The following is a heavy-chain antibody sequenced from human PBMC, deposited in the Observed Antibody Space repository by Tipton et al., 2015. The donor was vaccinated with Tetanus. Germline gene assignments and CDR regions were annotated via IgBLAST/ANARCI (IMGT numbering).Heavy chain of an antibody. CDR1: GFDFRNYD. CDR3: VRDDSGRGLDY. Sequence: QLVQSGGGLIHPGRSLRLSCAASGFDFRNYDMHWVRQAPGKGLEWVSLIGFRGNTHYADSVKGRFTISRDNSRNSLYLQMSSLRDDDTAMYYCVRDDSGRGLDYWGKGTLVTVSS. CDR2: IGFRGNT. J-gene: IGHJ4*02. V-gene: IGHV3-13*01. D-gene: IGHD3-10*01.